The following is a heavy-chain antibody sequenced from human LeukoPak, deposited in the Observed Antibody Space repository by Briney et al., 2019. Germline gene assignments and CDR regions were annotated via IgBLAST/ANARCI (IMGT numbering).Heavy chain of an antibody. J-gene: IGHJ4*02. CDR2: IYYSGST. CDR3: ALQAVAGTGYFDY. CDR1: GGSISSSSYY. D-gene: IGHD6-19*01. V-gene: IGHV4-39*01. Sequence: PSETLSLTCTVSGGSISSSSYYWGWIRQPPGKGLEWIGSIYYSGSTYYNPSLKSRVTISVDTSKNQFSLKLSSVTAADTAVYYCALQAVAGTGYFDYWGQGTLVTVSS.